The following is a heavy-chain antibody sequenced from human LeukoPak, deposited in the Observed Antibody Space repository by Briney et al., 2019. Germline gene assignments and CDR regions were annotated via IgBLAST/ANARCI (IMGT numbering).Heavy chain of an antibody. J-gene: IGHJ3*02. CDR2: IYTSGST. V-gene: IGHV4-4*07. CDR1: GGSISSYY. Sequence: SETLSLTCTVSGGSISSYYWSWIRQPAGKGLEWIGRIYTSGSTNYNPSLKSRVTMSVDTSRNQFSLKLSSVTAADTAVYYCARGGVGATGGYAFDIWGQGTMVTVSS. CDR3: ARGGVGATGGYAFDI. D-gene: IGHD1-26*01.